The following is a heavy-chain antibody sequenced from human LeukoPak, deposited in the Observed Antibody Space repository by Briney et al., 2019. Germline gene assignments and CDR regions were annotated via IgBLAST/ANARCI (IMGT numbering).Heavy chain of an antibody. D-gene: IGHD3-10*01. V-gene: IGHV3-30*03. CDR3: ARVLGYHGSGSYYPDY. CDR2: ISYEGDST. CDR1: GFIFRIYG. Sequence: PGRSLRLSCAASGFIFRIYGMHWVRQAPGKGLEWEALISYEGDSTYYADSVKGRFTISRDNAKNSLYLQMNSLRAEDTAVYYCARVLGYHGSGSYYPDYWGQGTLVTVSS. J-gene: IGHJ4*02.